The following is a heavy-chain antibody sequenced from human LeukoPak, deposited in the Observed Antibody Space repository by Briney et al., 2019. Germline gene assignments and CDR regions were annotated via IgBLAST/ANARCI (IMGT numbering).Heavy chain of an antibody. CDR2: FYTSGST. D-gene: IGHD6-6*01. J-gene: IGHJ6*03. CDR3: ARDRGEYSSSSTYYSYMDV. CDR1: GGSISSYY. V-gene: IGHV4-4*07. Sequence: SKTLSLTCTVSGGSISSYYWSWIRQPAGKGLEWIGRFYTSGSTNYNPSLKSRVTMSVDTSKNQFSLKLTSATAADTAVYYCARDRGEYSSSSTYYSYMDVWGKGTTVTVSS.